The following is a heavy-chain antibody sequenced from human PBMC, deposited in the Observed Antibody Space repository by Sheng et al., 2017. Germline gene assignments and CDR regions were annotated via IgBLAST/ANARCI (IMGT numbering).Heavy chain of an antibody. CDR2: INHSGST. CDR3: ARNVSPLIAARPIGGWFDP. CDR1: GGSFSGYY. V-gene: IGHV4-34*01. J-gene: IGHJ5*02. Sequence: QVQLQQWGAGLLKPSETLSLTCAVYGGSFSGYYWSWIRQPPGKGLEWIGEINHSGSTNYNPSLKSRVTISVDTSKNQFSLKLSSVTAADTAVYYCARNVSPLIAARPIGGWFDPWGQGTLVTVSS. D-gene: IGHD6-6*01.